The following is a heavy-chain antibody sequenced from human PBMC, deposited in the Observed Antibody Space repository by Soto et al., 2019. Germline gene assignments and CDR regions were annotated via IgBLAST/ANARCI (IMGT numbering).Heavy chain of an antibody. J-gene: IGHJ6*02. CDR2: INSDGSST. Sequence: EVQLVESGGGLLQPGGSLRLSCAVSGSTFSNDWMHWVHQAPGKGLVWVSHINSDGSSTNYADFVKGRFTIARDNAKNTVYLQMNSLRAEDTAVYYRARDRSYSLDVWGQGTSVTVSS. CDR3: ARDRSYSLDV. CDR1: GSTFSNDW. V-gene: IGHV3-74*01.